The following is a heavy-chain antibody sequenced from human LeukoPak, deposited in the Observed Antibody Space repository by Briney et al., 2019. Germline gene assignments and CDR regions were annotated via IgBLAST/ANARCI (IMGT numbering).Heavy chain of an antibody. CDR3: ARQGGLRTRTYWYFDL. J-gene: IGHJ2*01. D-gene: IGHD1-14*01. CDR2: IYYSGST. CDR1: GGSISSSSYY. V-gene: IGHV4-39*01. Sequence: PSETLSLTCTVSGGSISSSSYYWGWIRQPPGKGLEWIGSIYYSGSTYYNPSLKSRVTISVDTSKNQFSLKLSSVTAADTAVYYCARQGGLRTRTYWYFDLWGRGTLVTVSS.